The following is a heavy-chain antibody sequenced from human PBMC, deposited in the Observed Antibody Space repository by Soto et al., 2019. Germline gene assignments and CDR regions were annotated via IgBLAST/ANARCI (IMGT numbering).Heavy chain of an antibody. CDR2: IYYSGST. Sequence: TSETLSVTCTVSGGSISPYYWSWIRQPPGKGLEWIGFIYYSGSTNYNPSLKSRVTISVDTSQNQFSLMLTSVTAADTAVYYCARPRSSGYAGEFDYWGQGTLVTVSS. CDR3: ARPRSSGYAGEFDY. J-gene: IGHJ4*02. D-gene: IGHD3-22*01. CDR1: GGSISPYY. V-gene: IGHV4-59*01.